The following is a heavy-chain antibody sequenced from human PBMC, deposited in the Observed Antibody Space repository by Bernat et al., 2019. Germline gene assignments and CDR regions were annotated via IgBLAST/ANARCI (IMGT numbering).Heavy chain of an antibody. CDR1: GFTFSSYW. Sequence: EVQLVESGGGLVQPGGSLRLSCAASGFTFSSYWMHWVRQAPGKGLVWVSRINSDGSSTSYADSEKGRFTITRDNAKNTLNLQMNSLRAEDTAVYYCARETYSWYFDLWDRGTLVTVSS. V-gene: IGHV3-74*01. D-gene: IGHD2-15*01. J-gene: IGHJ2*01. CDR3: ARETYSWYFDL. CDR2: INSDGSST.